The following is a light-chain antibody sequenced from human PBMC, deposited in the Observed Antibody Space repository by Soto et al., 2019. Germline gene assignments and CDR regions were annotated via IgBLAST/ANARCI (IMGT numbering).Light chain of an antibody. J-gene: IGLJ2*01. Sequence: QSALTQPASVSGSPGQSVTISCTGTSSDVGGYNYVSWYQQHPGKAPQLMIYDVSNRPSGVSKRFSGSKSGNTASLTISGLQAEDEADYYCSSYTSSSTLVFGGGTQLTVL. CDR3: SSYTSSSTLV. V-gene: IGLV2-14*01. CDR2: DVS. CDR1: SSDVGGYNY.